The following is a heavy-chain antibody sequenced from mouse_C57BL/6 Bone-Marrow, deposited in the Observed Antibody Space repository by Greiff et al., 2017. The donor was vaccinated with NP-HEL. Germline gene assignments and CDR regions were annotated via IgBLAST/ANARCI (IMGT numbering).Heavy chain of an antibody. CDR1: GYSFTGYY. CDR2: INPSTGGT. Sequence: EVQLQQSGPELVKPGASVKISCKASGYSFTGYYMNWVKQSPEKSLEWIGEINPSTGGTTYNQKFKAKATLTVDKSSSTAYMQLKSLTSEDSAVYYCARQTVDYWGQGTTLTVSS. CDR3: ARQTVDY. J-gene: IGHJ2*01. V-gene: IGHV1-42*01.